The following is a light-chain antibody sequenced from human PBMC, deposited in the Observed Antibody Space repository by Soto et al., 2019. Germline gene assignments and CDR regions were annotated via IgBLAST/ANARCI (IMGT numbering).Light chain of an antibody. CDR3: QQANSLPLT. Sequence: DIRMTQSPSFVSASVGDRVTITCRASQGISRWLAWYQQRPGKAPELLIYGASSLQSGVPSRFSGSGSGTDFTLTISSLQPEDFATYYCQQANSLPLTFGQGTRLEIK. J-gene: IGKJ5*01. CDR1: QGISRW. V-gene: IGKV1-12*01. CDR2: GAS.